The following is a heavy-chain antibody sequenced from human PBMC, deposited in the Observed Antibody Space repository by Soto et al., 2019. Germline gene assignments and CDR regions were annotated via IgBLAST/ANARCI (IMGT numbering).Heavy chain of an antibody. CDR3: AVQTAGGVRYFDWLPKDFDY. J-gene: IGHJ4*02. CDR1: GYTFTSYG. V-gene: IGHV1-18*01. D-gene: IGHD3-9*01. Sequence: GASVKVSCKASGYTFTSYGISWVRQAPGQGLEWMGWISAYNGNTNYAQKLQGRVTMTTDTSTSTAYMELRSLRSDDTAVYYCAVQTAGGVRYFDWLPKDFDYWGQGTLVTVSS. CDR2: ISAYNGNT.